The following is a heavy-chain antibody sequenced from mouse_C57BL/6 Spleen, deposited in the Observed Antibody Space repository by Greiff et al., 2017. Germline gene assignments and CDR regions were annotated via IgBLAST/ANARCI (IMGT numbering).Heavy chain of an antibody. D-gene: IGHD2-4*01. Sequence: QVQLQQPGAELVKPGASVKLSCKASGYTFTSYWMHWVKQRPGQGLEWIGMIHPNSGSTNYNETFKSKATLTVDKSSSKAYMQLSSLTSEDSAVYYCARDDYDEEDYFDYWGQGTTLTVSS. CDR3: ARDDYDEEDYFDY. V-gene: IGHV1-64*01. CDR2: IHPNSGST. CDR1: GYTFTSYW. J-gene: IGHJ2*01.